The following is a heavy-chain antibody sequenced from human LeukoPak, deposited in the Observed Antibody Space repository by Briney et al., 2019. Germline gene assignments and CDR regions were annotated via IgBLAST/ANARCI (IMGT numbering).Heavy chain of an antibody. Sequence: PGGSLRLSCAASGFTFSSYAMSWVRQAPGKGLEWVSAISGSGGSTYYADSVKGRFTISRDNAKNSLYLQMNSLRAEDTAVYYCARDRRYYFDSSGSYDYWGQGTLVTVSS. CDR3: ARDRRYYFDSSGSYDY. D-gene: IGHD3-22*01. J-gene: IGHJ4*02. CDR2: ISGSGGST. CDR1: GFTFSSYA. V-gene: IGHV3-23*01.